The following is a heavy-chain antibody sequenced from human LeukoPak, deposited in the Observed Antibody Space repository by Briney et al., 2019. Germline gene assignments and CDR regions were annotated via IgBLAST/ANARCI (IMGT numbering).Heavy chain of an antibody. V-gene: IGHV4-28*05. D-gene: IGHD4/OR15-4a*01. CDR2: IYYSGSI. CDR1: GYSISSSNW. J-gene: IGHJ4*02. Sequence: PSDTLSLTCAVSGYSISSSNWWGWIRQPPGKGLEWIGYIYYSGSIYYNPSLKSRVTMSVDTSKNQFSLKLRSVTAVDTAVYYCARRAGAYSHPYDYWGQGTLVTVSS. CDR3: ARRAGAYSHPYDY.